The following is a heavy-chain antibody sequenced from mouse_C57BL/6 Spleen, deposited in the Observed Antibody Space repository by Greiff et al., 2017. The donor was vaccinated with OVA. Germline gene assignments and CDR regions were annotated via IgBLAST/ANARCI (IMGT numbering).Heavy chain of an antibody. CDR2: IYPGDGDT. J-gene: IGHJ3*01. Sequence: VKLQQSGPELVKPGASVKISCKASGYAFSSSWMNWVKQRPGKGLEWIGRIYPGDGDTNYNGKFKGKATLTADKSSSTAYMQLSSLTSEDSAVYFCAGYEGAWFAYWGQGTLVTVSA. CDR3: AGYEGAWFAY. V-gene: IGHV1-82*01. CDR1: GYAFSSSW. D-gene: IGHD1-2*01.